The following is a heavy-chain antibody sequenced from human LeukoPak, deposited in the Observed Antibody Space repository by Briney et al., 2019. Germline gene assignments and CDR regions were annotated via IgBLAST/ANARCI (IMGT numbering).Heavy chain of an antibody. CDR1: GGSISSSNYY. V-gene: IGHV4-39*01. CDR2: LYYSGST. CDR3: ARRARYYGSGSYYTQAFDI. D-gene: IGHD3-10*01. J-gene: IGHJ3*02. Sequence: SETLSLTCTVSGGSISSSNYYWGWIRQPPGQGLDWIGTLYYSGSTSYNPSLNSRVTMSVDTSKNQFSLNLRSVTAADTAVYYCARRARYYGSGSYYTQAFDIWGQGTMVTVST.